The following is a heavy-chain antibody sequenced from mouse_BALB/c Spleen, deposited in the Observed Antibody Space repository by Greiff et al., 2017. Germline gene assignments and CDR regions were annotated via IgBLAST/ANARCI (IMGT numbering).Heavy chain of an antibody. D-gene: IGHD1-1*01. CDR3: ARGYDWYFDV. CDR1: GFTFSSYA. Sequence: EVMVVESGGGLVKPGGSLKLSCAASGFTFSSYAMSWVRQTPEKRLEWVASISSGGSTYYPDSVKGRFTISRDNARNILYLQMSSLRSEDTAMYYCARGYDWYFDVWGAGTTVTVSS. CDR2: ISSGGST. V-gene: IGHV5-6-5*01. J-gene: IGHJ1*01.